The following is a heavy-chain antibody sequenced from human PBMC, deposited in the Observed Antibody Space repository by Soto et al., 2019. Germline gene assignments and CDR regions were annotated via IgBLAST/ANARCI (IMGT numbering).Heavy chain of an antibody. Sequence: QVQLVESGGGVVQPGRSLRLSCAASGFTFSSYGMHWVRQAPGKGLEWVAVIWYDGSNKYYADSVKGRFTISRDNSKNTLYLQMNSLRAEDTAVYYCARDMYSSSWYVPIDYRGQGTLVTVSS. CDR1: GFTFSSYG. D-gene: IGHD6-13*01. V-gene: IGHV3-33*01. J-gene: IGHJ4*02. CDR3: ARDMYSSSWYVPIDY. CDR2: IWYDGSNK.